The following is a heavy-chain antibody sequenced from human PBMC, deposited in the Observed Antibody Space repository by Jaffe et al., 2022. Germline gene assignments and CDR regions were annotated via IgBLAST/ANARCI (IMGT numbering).Heavy chain of an antibody. CDR2: ISWNSGSI. CDR3: ANSGYDWAPFDY. Sequence: EVQLVESGGGLVQPGRSLRLSCAASGFTFDDYAMHWVRQAPGKGLEWVSGISWNSGSIGYADSVKGRFTISRDNAKNSLYLQMNSLRAEDTALYYCANSGYDWAPFDYWGQGTLVTVSS. V-gene: IGHV3-9*01. J-gene: IGHJ4*02. CDR1: GFTFDDYA. D-gene: IGHD5-12*01.